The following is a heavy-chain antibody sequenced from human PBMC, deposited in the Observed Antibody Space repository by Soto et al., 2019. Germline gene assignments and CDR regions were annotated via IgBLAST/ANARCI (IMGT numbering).Heavy chain of an antibody. J-gene: IGHJ4*02. V-gene: IGHV1-69*04. CDR3: VRDSPIGSTYSGYDGIDY. Sequence: PSVKVSCKASGGTFSNDIITWVRQAPGQGLEWMGRIIPLLDISNYAQKFQGRVTITADKSTSTAYMELNSLRSEDTAVYYCVRDSPIGSTYSGYDGIDYWGQGTLVPVSS. CDR2: IIPLLDIS. D-gene: IGHD5-12*01. CDR1: GGTFSNDI.